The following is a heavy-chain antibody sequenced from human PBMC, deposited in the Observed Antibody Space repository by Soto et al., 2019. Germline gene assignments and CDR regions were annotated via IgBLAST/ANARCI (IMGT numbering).Heavy chain of an antibody. CDR2: IYYSGST. D-gene: IGHD2-15*01. J-gene: IGHJ4*02. V-gene: IGHV4-59*01. Sequence: SETLSLTCTVAGGSISSYYWSWIRQPPGEGLEWIGYIYYSGSTNYNPSLKSRVTISVDTSKNQFSLKLSSVTAADTAVYYCARDDGSRSGGLDYWGQGTLVTVSS. CDR1: GGSISSYY. CDR3: ARDDGSRSGGLDY.